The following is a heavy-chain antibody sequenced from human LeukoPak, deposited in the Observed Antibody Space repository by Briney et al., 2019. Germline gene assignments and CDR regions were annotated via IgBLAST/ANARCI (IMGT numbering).Heavy chain of an antibody. CDR1: GGSISSSSYY. CDR3: ARVWSGYDSYFDY. J-gene: IGHJ4*02. D-gene: IGHD5-12*01. V-gene: IGHV4-39*07. CDR2: IYYSGST. Sequence: SETLSLTCTVSGGSISSSSYYWGWIRQPPGKGLEWIGSIYYSGSTYYNPSLKSRVTISVDTSKNQFSLKLSSVTAADTAVYYCARVWSGYDSYFDYWGQGTLVTVSS.